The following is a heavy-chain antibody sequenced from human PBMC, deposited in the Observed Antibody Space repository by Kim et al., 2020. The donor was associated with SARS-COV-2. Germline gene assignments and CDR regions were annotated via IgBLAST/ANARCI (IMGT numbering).Heavy chain of an antibody. CDR3: SALSGYSYGNWFDP. Sequence: SETLSLTCTVSGGSISSYYWSWIRQPPGKGLEWIGYIYYSGSTNYNPSLKSRVTISVDTSKNQFSLKLSSVTAADTAVYYCSALSGYSYGNWFDPWGQGTLVTVSS. V-gene: IGHV4-59*13. CDR1: GGSISSYY. J-gene: IGHJ5*02. D-gene: IGHD5-18*01. CDR2: IYYSGST.